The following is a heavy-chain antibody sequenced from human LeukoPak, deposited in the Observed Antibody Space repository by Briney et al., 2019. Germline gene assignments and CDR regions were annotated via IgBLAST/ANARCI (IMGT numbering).Heavy chain of an antibody. Sequence: SVKVSCKASGGTFSSYAISWVRQAPGQGLEWMGGIIPIFGTANYAQKFQGRVTITADESTSTAYMELSSLRSEDTAVYYCAVPGQRGSGCYAYFDYWGQGTLVTVSS. D-gene: IGHD3-10*01. CDR3: AVPGQRGSGCYAYFDY. CDR1: GGTFSSYA. J-gene: IGHJ4*02. CDR2: IIPIFGTA. V-gene: IGHV1-69*13.